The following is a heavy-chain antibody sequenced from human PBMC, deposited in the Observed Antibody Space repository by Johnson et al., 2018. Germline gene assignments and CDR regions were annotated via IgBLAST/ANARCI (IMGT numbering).Heavy chain of an antibody. J-gene: IGHJ3*02. CDR1: GGTFSSYA. D-gene: IGHD2-21*02. Sequence: QVQLVESGAEVKKPGSSVEVSCKASGGTFSSYAISWVRQAPGQGLEWMGGIIPIFGAANYAQKFQGRITITADESTSTAYMELSSLRSEDTAVYYCARDGKHIVVVTSISAFDIWCQGTMVTVSS. CDR3: ARDGKHIVVVTSISAFDI. CDR2: IIPIFGAA. V-gene: IGHV1-69*01.